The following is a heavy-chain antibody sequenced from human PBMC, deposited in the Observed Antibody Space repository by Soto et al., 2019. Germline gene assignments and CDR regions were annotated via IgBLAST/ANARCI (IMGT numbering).Heavy chain of an antibody. CDR3: ARAPYYYDNSGYYVFFDP. D-gene: IGHD3-22*01. CDR1: GYTFTGYY. Sequence: GASVKVSCKASGYTFTGYYMHWVRQAPGQGLEWMGWINPNSGGTNYAQKFQGRVTMTRDTSISTAYMELSRLRSDDTAVYYCARAPYYYDNSGYYVFFDPWGQGTLVTVSS. CDR2: INPNSGGT. V-gene: IGHV1-2*02. J-gene: IGHJ5*02.